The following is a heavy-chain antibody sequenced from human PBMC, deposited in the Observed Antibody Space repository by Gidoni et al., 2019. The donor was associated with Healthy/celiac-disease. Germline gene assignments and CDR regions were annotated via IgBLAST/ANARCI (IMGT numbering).Heavy chain of an antibody. Sequence: QVPLVESGGGVVQPGRSLSRSCAASGFTFSSYAMPWVRQAPGKGLEWVAVISYDGSNKYYADSVKGRFTISRDNSKNTLYLQMNSLRAEDTAVYYCARGDRESRTKRSSNWFDPWGQGTLVTVSS. V-gene: IGHV3-30-3*01. D-gene: IGHD2-2*01. CDR3: ARGDRESRTKRSSNWFDP. CDR2: ISYDGSNK. CDR1: GFTFSSYA. J-gene: IGHJ5*02.